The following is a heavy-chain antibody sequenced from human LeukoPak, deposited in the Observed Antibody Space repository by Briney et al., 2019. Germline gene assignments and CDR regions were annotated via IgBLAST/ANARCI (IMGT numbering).Heavy chain of an antibody. Sequence: PGGSLRLSCAASGFTFSSYSMNWVRQAPGKGLEGVSSISSSSSYIYYAGSVKGRFTISRDNAKNSLYLQMNSLRAEDTAVYYCARVWFVEPQGYWGQGTLVTVSS. CDR2: ISSSSSYI. D-gene: IGHD3-10*01. CDR3: ARVWFVEPQGY. CDR1: GFTFSSYS. J-gene: IGHJ4*02. V-gene: IGHV3-21*01.